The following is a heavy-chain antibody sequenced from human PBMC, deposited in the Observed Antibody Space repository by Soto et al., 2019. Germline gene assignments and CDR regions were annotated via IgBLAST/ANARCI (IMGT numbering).Heavy chain of an antibody. V-gene: IGHV1-8*01. CDR2: LNPNSGNT. CDR3: ARDDRYNWNDEGWFDP. D-gene: IGHD1-20*01. Sequence: QVQLVQSGAEVKKPGASVKVSCKASGYMFSTYDINWVRQAPGQGLEWMGWLNPNSGNTGYAQKFQGRVTMTRNTSINTGYMELSSRGSDDTAVYYCARDDRYNWNDEGWFDPWGQGTLVTVSS. J-gene: IGHJ5*02. CDR1: GYMFSTYD.